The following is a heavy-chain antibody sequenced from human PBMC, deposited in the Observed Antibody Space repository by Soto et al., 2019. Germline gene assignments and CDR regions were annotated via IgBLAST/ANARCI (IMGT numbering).Heavy chain of an antibody. D-gene: IGHD6-13*01. CDR1: GLTFSSYG. V-gene: IGHV3-30*18. Sequence: QAQLVESGGGVVQPGRSLRLSCAASGLTFSSYGMHWVRQAPGKGLEWVAVISYDGSNKYYADSVKGRFTISRDNSKNTLYLQMKSLRAEDTAVYYCAKEYGSSSLSPDFDYWGQGTLVTVSS. J-gene: IGHJ4*02. CDR3: AKEYGSSSLSPDFDY. CDR2: ISYDGSNK.